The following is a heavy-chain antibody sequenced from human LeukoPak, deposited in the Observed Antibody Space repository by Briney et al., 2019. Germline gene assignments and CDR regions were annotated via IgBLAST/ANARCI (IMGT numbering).Heavy chain of an antibody. CDR1: GFTFSTYA. V-gene: IGHV3-23*01. Sequence: GGSLRLSCAASGFTFSTYAMSWVRQAPGKGLEWVSVISGSAGSTYYADSVKGRFTISRDDSKNTLYLQMNSLRAEDTALYYCAKDSAAVAATGYFDYWGQGTLVTVSS. CDR2: ISGSAGST. CDR3: AKDSAAVAATGYFDY. J-gene: IGHJ4*02. D-gene: IGHD6-19*01.